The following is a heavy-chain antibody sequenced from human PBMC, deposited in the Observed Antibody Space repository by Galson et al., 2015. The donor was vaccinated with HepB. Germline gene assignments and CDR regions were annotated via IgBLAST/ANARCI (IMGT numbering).Heavy chain of an antibody. CDR3: ASREYYRDGYNPHDAFDI. J-gene: IGHJ3*02. CDR1: GYSFTSYW. V-gene: IGHV5-51*03. CDR2: IYPGDSGT. Sequence: QSGAEVKKPGESLKISCKGSGYSFTSYWIGWVRQMPGKGLEWMGIIYPGDSGTRYSPSFQGQVTISADKSISTAYLQWSSLKASDTAMYYCASREYYRDGYNPHDAFDIWGRGTMVTVSS. D-gene: IGHD5-24*01.